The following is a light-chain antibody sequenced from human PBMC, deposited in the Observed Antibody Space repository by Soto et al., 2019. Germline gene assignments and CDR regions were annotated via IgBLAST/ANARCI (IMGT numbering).Light chain of an antibody. CDR2: SNN. J-gene: IGLJ3*02. V-gene: IGLV1-44*01. CDR3: AAWDDSLNVLV. CDR1: SSNIGSNT. Sequence: QSVLTQPPSESGTPGQRVTISCSGSSSNIGSNTVNWYQQLPGTAPKLLIYSNNQRPSGVPDRFSGSKSGTSASLAISGLQSEDEADYYCAAWDDSLNVLVFGGGTQLTVL.